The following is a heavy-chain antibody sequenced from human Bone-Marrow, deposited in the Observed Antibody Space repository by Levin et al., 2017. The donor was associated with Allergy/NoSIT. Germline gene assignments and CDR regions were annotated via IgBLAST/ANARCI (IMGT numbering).Heavy chain of an antibody. Sequence: GGSLRLSCAASGFTFSSYSMNWVRQAPGKGLEWVSSISSSSSYIYYADSVKGRFTISRDNAKNSLYLQMNSLRAEDTAVYYCARDHQGGIAVAGYWGQGTLVTVSS. J-gene: IGHJ4*02. CDR1: GFTFSSYS. V-gene: IGHV3-21*01. CDR3: ARDHQGGIAVAGY. CDR2: ISSSSSYI. D-gene: IGHD6-19*01.